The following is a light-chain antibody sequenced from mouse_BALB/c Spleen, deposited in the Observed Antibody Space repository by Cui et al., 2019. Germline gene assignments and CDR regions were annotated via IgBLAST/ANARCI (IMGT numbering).Light chain of an antibody. Sequence: DIQMTQSPASLSASVGETVTITCRASENIYSYLAWYQQKQGKSPQLLVYNAKTLAEGVPSRFSGSGSGTQFSLKINSLQPEDFGSYYCQHHYGTPQTFGGGTKLEIK. CDR1: ENIYSY. J-gene: IGKJ1*01. CDR2: NAK. V-gene: IGKV12-44*01. CDR3: QHHYGTPQT.